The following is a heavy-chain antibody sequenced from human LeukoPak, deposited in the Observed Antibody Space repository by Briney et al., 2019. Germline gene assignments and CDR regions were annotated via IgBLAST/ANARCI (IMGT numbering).Heavy chain of an antibody. J-gene: IGHJ4*02. D-gene: IGHD3-10*02. CDR1: GFTFSSYG. V-gene: IGHV3-30*02. Sequence: PGGSLRLSCAASGFTFSSYGMHWVRQAPGKGLEWVAFIRYDGSNKYYADSVRGRFTISRDNSKNTLYLQMNSLRAEDTAVYYCARDLYVSPNCMDYWGQGTLVTVSS. CDR3: ARDLYVSPNCMDY. CDR2: IRYDGSNK.